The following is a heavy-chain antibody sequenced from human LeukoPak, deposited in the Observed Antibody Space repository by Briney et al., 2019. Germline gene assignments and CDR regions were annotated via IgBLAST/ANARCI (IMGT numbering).Heavy chain of an antibody. CDR1: GYNFASYW. V-gene: IGHV5-51*01. Sequence: GESLKISCKSFGYNFASYWIGWVRQMPGKGLEWMGIIYPGDSDTRYSPSFQGQVTISADKSISTAYLQWSSLKASDTAMYYCARHRASGDSADCFDPWGQGTLVTVSS. CDR2: IYPGDSDT. CDR3: ARHRASGDSADCFDP. D-gene: IGHD7-27*01. J-gene: IGHJ5*02.